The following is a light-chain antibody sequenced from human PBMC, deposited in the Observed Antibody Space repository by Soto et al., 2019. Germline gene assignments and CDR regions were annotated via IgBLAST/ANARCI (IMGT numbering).Light chain of an antibody. CDR2: SNT. Sequence: QSVLTQPPSASGAPGQTIAISCSGGSSNIGSHTVNWYQQLPGTAPKLLIYSNTQRPSGLPDRFSGSKSGTSASLAISGLQSAYEGDNYGEAWDDSLNGVVFGGGTKLTVL. J-gene: IGLJ2*01. CDR3: EAWDDSLNGVV. V-gene: IGLV1-44*01. CDR1: SSNIGSHT.